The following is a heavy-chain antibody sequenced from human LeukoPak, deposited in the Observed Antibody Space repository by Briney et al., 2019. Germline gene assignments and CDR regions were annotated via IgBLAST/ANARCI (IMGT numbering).Heavy chain of an antibody. V-gene: IGHV3-21*01. Sequence: GGSLRLSCAASGFTFSSYSMNWVRQAPGKGLEWVSSISSSSSYIYYADSVKGRFTISRDNAKNSLYLQMNSLRAEDTAVYYCASSAFGGVISSWGQGTLVTVSS. CDR1: GFTFSSYS. J-gene: IGHJ5*02. CDR2: ISSSSSYI. D-gene: IGHD3-16*01. CDR3: ASSAFGGVISS.